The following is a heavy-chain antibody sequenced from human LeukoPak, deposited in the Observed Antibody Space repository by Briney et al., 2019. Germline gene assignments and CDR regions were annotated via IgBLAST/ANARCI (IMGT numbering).Heavy chain of an antibody. Sequence: PGESLKISCKGSGYRYSDYWIGWVRQMPGKGLEWMGIVYPGDSETIYSPSFQGQVTMSVDKSINTVYLHWSSLKAPDTATYYCARHRQQQIKDSFHPFYYMDVWGQGTTVIVSS. CDR1: GYRYSDYW. V-gene: IGHV5-51*01. D-gene: IGHD2-2*01. CDR3: ARHRQQQIKDSFHPFYYMDV. J-gene: IGHJ6*03. CDR2: VYPGDSET.